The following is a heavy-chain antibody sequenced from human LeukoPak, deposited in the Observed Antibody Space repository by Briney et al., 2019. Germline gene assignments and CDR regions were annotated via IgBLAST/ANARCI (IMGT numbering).Heavy chain of an antibody. D-gene: IGHD3-10*01. J-gene: IGHJ6*03. V-gene: IGHV3-11*04. Sequence: GGSLRLSCAASGITFSDHYMSWIRQAPGKGLEWLSYISSGGDSIYYADSVKGRFTISRDNAKNSVSLQMNSLRAEDTAVYYCASGSYGSGFYYFNYMDVWGKGTTVTVSS. CDR1: GITFSDHY. CDR3: ASGSYGSGFYYFNYMDV. CDR2: ISSGGDSI.